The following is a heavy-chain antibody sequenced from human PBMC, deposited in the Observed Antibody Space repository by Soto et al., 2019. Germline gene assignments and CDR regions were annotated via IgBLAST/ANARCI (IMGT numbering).Heavy chain of an antibody. CDR2: IIPIFGTA. CDR1: GGTFSIYA. J-gene: IGHJ6*02. CDR3: ARDLYSSSWEVYYYYGMDV. V-gene: IGHV1-69*06. D-gene: IGHD6-13*01. Sequence: SVKVSCKASGGTFSIYAISCVLQSPLQWLEWMGGIIPIFGTANYAQKFQGRVTITADKSTSTAYMELSSLRSEDTAVYYCARDLYSSSWEVYYYYGMDVWGQGTTVTVSS.